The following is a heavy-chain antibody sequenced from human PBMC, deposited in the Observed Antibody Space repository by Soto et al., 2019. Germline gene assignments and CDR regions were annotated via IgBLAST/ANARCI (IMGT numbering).Heavy chain of an antibody. D-gene: IGHD6-25*01. CDR1: GYSFTSYW. CDR3: ARLDVLTYSGSLLDD. V-gene: IGHV5-10-1*01. Sequence: LGESLKISCKGSGYSFTSYWISWVRQMPGKGLAWMGTIDPNDSYTKYSPSFQGHVTISTDKSTSTAYLQWSSLQASDTAMYYCARLDVLTYSGSLLDDWGQGTLVTVSS. J-gene: IGHJ4*02. CDR2: IDPNDSYT.